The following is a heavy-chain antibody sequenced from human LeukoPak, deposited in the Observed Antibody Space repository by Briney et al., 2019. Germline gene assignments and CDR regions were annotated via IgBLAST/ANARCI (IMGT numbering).Heavy chain of an antibody. Sequence: ASVKVSCKASGYTFTSYGISWVRQAPGQGLEWMGWISADNGNTNYAQKLQGRVTMTTDTSTNTAYMELRSLRSDDSAVYYCARVGRAYYDRSGYLVGAFDIWGQGTMVTVS. J-gene: IGHJ3*02. CDR1: GYTFTSYG. CDR3: ARVGRAYYDRSGYLVGAFDI. D-gene: IGHD3-22*01. V-gene: IGHV1-18*01. CDR2: ISADNGNT.